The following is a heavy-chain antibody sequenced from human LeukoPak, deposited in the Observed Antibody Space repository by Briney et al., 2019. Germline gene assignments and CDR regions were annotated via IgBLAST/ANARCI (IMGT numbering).Heavy chain of an antibody. Sequence: GGSLRLSCAASGFTFSSYWMSWVRQAPGKGLEWVANIKQDGSEKYYVDSVKGRFTISRDNAKNSLYLQMNSLRAEDTAVYYCARLTYYDFWSGSCDAFDIWGQGTMVTVSS. CDR1: GFTFSSYW. D-gene: IGHD3-3*01. V-gene: IGHV3-7*01. CDR2: IKQDGSEK. J-gene: IGHJ3*02. CDR3: ARLTYYDFWSGSCDAFDI.